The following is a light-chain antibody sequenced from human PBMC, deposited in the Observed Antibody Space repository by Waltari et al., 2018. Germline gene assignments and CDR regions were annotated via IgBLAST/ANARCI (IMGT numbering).Light chain of an antibody. CDR3: QSYGSSLRGSL. CDR1: SSNIGAGSD. Sequence: QSGLTQPPSVSGAPGQRVTISCTGRSSNIGAGSDVQWYQVLPGTAPKLLIYGHHNRPSWVADRFSGSQSGTSASLAITGLQAEDEADDYCQSYGSSLRGSLFGGGTKLTVL. V-gene: IGLV1-40*01. J-gene: IGLJ2*01. CDR2: GHH.